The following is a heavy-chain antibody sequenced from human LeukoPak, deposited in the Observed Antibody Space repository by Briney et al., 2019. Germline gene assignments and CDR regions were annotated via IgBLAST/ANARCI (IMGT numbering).Heavy chain of an antibody. J-gene: IGHJ5*02. V-gene: IGHV1-69*01. CDR2: IIPIFGTA. CDR1: GGTFSSYA. Sequence: GSSVKVSCKASGGTFSSYAISWVRQAPGQGLEWMGGIIPIFGTANYAQKSQGRVTITADESTSTAYMELSSLRSEDTAVYYCARNPIAEAGIEWFDLWGQGTLVTVSS. CDR3: ARNPIAEAGIEWFDL. D-gene: IGHD6-13*01.